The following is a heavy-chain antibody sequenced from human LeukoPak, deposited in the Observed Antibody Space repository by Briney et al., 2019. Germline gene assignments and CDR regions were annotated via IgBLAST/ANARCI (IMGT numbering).Heavy chain of an antibody. CDR3: AKEGPSGYQIVWVDH. CDR1: GGTFSSYA. D-gene: IGHD3-22*01. J-gene: IGHJ4*02. V-gene: IGHV1-69*13. CDR2: IIPIFGTA. Sequence: ASVKVSCKASGGTFSSYAISWVRQAPGQGLEWMGGIIPIFGTANYAQKFQGRVTITADESTSTAYMELSSLRSEDTAVYYCAKEGPSGYQIVWVDHWGQGTPVTVSS.